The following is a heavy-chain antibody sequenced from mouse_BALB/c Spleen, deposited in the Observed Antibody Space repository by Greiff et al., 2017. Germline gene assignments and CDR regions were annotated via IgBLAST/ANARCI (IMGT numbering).Heavy chain of an antibody. CDR2: ISYDGSN. Sequence: VQLQQSGPGLVKPSQSLSLTCSVTGYSITSGYYWNWIRQFPGNKLEWMGYISYDGSNNYNPSLKNRISITRDTSKNQFFLKLNSVTTEDTATYYCARTIYYGYGGNYFDYWGQGTTLTVSS. CDR1: GYSITSGYY. V-gene: IGHV3-6*02. D-gene: IGHD2-2*01. J-gene: IGHJ2*01. CDR3: ARTIYYGYGGNYFDY.